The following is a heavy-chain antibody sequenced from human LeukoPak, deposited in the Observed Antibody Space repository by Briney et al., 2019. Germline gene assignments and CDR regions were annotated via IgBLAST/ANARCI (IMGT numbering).Heavy chain of an antibody. J-gene: IGHJ4*02. CDR1: GGSISSYY. Sequence: SETLSLTCTVSGGSISSYYWSWIRRPPGKGLEWIGYIYYSGSTNYNPSLKSRVTISVDTSKNQFSLKLSSVTAADTAVYYCAKSVETATVFFDCWGQGTLVTVSS. D-gene: IGHD5-24*01. V-gene: IGHV4-59*08. CDR2: IYYSGST. CDR3: AKSVETATVFFDC.